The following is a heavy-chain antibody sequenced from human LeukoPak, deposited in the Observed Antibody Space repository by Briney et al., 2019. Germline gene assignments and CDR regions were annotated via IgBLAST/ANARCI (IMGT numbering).Heavy chain of an antibody. J-gene: IGHJ5*01. CDR3: ARTSLSGWYDS. V-gene: IGHV3-13*01. D-gene: IGHD6-19*01. Sequence: HPGGSLRLSCAASGFTLSGYDMHWVRHAPGKGLEWASAIGIDGDTYYPGSVKGRFTISRENAKNSLYLQMNSLRAGDTAVYYCARTSLSGWYDSWGQGTLVTVSS. CDR1: GFTLSGYD. CDR2: IGIDGDT.